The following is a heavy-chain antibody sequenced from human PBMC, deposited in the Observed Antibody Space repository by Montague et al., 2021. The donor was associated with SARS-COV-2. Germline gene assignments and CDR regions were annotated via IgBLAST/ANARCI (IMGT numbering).Heavy chain of an antibody. V-gene: IGHV4-59*12. Sequence: SETLSLTCSVSGASISSYDWSWIRQPPGKGLEWIAYHYSGGITGYNPSLKSRGTISVATSKDQVSLRLKFVTAADTAAYFCARERSGSDVFDLWGQGTSVTVS. CDR3: ARERSGSDVFDL. J-gene: IGHJ3*01. D-gene: IGHD6-19*01. CDR1: GASISSYD. CDR2: HYSGGIT.